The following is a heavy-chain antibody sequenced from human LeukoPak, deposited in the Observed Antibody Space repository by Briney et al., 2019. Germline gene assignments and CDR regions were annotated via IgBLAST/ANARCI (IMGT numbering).Heavy chain of an antibody. Sequence: QSGESLRLSCAASGFTFSTYAMSWVRQAPGKGLEWVSSIGGSGDTTYYADAVKGRFTISRDNSKNTLYLQMNSLRVDDTAVYYCVEDVVVIVAAKPGFWGQGTLVTVSS. CDR2: IGGSGDTT. CDR3: VEDVVVIVAAKPGF. D-gene: IGHD2-15*01. CDR1: GFTFSTYA. J-gene: IGHJ4*02. V-gene: IGHV3-23*01.